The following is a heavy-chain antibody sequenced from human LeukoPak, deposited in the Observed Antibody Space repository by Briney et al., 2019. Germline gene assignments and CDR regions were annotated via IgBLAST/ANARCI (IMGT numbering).Heavy chain of an antibody. D-gene: IGHD3-10*01. Sequence: GGSLRLSCAASGFTFSDYYMSWIRQAPGKGLEWVSYISSSGSTIYYADSVKGRFTISRDNAKNSLYLQMNSLRAEDTAVYYCAIRSKGGENDAFDIWGQGTMVTVSS. V-gene: IGHV3-11*04. CDR2: ISSSGSTI. J-gene: IGHJ3*02. CDR3: AIRSKGGENDAFDI. CDR1: GFTFSDYY.